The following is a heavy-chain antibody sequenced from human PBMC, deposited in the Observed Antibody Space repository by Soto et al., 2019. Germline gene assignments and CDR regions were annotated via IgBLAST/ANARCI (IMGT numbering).Heavy chain of an antibody. CDR2: ISPYNGNT. J-gene: IGHJ4*02. D-gene: IGHD2-2*01. Sequence: VASVKVSCNASGYTFTNYGITWVRQAPGQGLEWMGWISPYNGNTNYGQNLQGRVTMTTDTSTNTAYMELRSLRSDDTAVYYCAAGYHLQQFDYWGQVTLVTVSS. V-gene: IGHV1-18*04. CDR3: AAGYHLQQFDY. CDR1: GYTFTNYG.